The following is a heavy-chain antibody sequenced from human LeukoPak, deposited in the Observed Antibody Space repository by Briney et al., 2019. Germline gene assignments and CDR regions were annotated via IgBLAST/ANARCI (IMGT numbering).Heavy chain of an antibody. CDR1: GDSVSSNSAA. CDR3: ARDNPIAVAGIRRWYFDL. CDR2: TYYRSKWYN. J-gene: IGHJ2*01. Sequence: SQTLSLTCAISGDSVSSNSAAWNWIRQSPSRGLEWLGRTYYRSKWYNDYAVSVKSRITINPDTSKNQFSLQLNSVTPEDTAVYYCARDNPIAVAGIRRWYFDLWGRGTLVTVSS. V-gene: IGHV6-1*01. D-gene: IGHD6-19*01.